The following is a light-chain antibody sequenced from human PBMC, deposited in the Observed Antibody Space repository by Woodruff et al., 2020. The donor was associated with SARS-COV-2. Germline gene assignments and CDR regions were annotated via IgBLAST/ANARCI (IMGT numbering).Light chain of an antibody. V-gene: IGLV2-14*01. Sequence: VGGYNYVSWYQQHPGKAPKLMIYEVSNRPSGVSNRFSGSKSGNTASLTISGLQAEDEADYYCSSYTSSSTYVVFGGGTKLT. CDR3: SSYTSSSTYVV. CDR2: EVS. CDR1: VGGYNY. J-gene: IGLJ2*01.